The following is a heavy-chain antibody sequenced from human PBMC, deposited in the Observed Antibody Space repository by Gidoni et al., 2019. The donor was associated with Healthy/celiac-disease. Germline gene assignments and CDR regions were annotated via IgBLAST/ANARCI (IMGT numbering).Heavy chain of an antibody. CDR2: IFHSRST. Sequence: QPQLQESGSRLVNPSQTLSPTCAVSGGSFCRAGSSWSWIRQPPGKGLEWIGYIFHSRSTYYNTSIKSRVTISVDRSKNQFSLELSSVTAADTAVYYCARAGDWNDGIVDAFDIWGQGTMVTVSS. V-gene: IGHV4-30-2*01. J-gene: IGHJ3*02. D-gene: IGHD1-1*01. CDR1: GGSFCRAGSS. CDR3: ARAGDWNDGIVDAFDI.